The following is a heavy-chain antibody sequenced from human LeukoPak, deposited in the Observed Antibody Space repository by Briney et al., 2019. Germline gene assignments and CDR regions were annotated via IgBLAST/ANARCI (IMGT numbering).Heavy chain of an antibody. CDR2: ISSSSRYI. V-gene: IGHV3-21*06. Sequence: GGSLRLSCAASGFTFSSYSMNWVRQAPGKGLEWVSSISSSSRYIYYADSMKGRFTISRDNSKNSLYLQMNSLRAEDTAVYYCARGGGRTDLHWGQGTLVTVSS. D-gene: IGHD1-14*01. CDR3: ARGGGRTDLH. J-gene: IGHJ4*02. CDR1: GFTFSSYS.